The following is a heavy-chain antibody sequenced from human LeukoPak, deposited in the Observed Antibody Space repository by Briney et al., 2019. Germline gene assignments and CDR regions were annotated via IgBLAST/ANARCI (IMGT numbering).Heavy chain of an antibody. V-gene: IGHV1-24*01. CDR1: GYTLTELS. CDR3: ATVTKWELLTRWFDP. D-gene: IGHD1-26*01. Sequence: ASVKVSCKVSGYTLTELSTHWVRQATGQGLEWMGGFDPEDGETIYAQKFQGRVTMTEDTSTDTAYMELSSLRSEDTAVYYCATVTKWELLTRWFDPWGQGTLVTVSS. CDR2: FDPEDGET. J-gene: IGHJ5*02.